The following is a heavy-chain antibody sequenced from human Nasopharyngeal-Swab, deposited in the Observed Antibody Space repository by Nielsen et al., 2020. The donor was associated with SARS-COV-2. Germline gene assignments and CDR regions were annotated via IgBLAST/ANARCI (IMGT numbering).Heavy chain of an antibody. CDR3: ARGATIFGVVAYGMDV. V-gene: IGHV4-31*03. Sequence: LRLSCTVSGGSISSVCYYWSWIRQHPGKGLEWIGYIYYSGSTYYNPSLKSRVTISVDTSKNQFSLKLSSVTAADTAVYYCARGATIFGVVAYGMDVWGQGTTVTVSS. J-gene: IGHJ6*02. CDR1: GGSISSVCYY. CDR2: IYYSGST. D-gene: IGHD3-3*01.